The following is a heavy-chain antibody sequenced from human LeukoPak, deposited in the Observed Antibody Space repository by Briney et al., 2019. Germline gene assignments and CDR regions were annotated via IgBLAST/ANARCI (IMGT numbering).Heavy chain of an antibody. CDR3: ARAFTIFGVVIKIRAFDI. D-gene: IGHD3-3*01. J-gene: IGHJ3*02. V-gene: IGHV1-2*02. CDR2: IILNSGGT. CDR1: GYTFTGYY. Sequence: EASVKVSCKASGYTFTGYYMHWVRQAPGQGLEWMGWIILNSGGTIYAQKFQGRVTMTRDTSISTAYMELSRLRSDDTAVYYCARAFTIFGVVIKIRAFDIWGQGTMVTVSS.